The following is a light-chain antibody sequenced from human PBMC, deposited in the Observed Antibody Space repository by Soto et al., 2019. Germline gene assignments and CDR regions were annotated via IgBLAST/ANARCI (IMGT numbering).Light chain of an antibody. CDR2: GAS. Sequence: EIVMTQSPATLSVSPGERATLSCRASQSVSSNLAWYQQNLGQAPRLLISGASTRATGIPARFSGSGSGTEFTLTISSLQSEGFAVYYCQHYNDWPYTFGQGTKLEIK. J-gene: IGKJ2*01. CDR3: QHYNDWPYT. CDR1: QSVSSN. V-gene: IGKV3D-15*01.